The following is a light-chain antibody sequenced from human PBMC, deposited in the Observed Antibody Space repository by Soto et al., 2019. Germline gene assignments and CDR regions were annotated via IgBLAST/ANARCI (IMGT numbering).Light chain of an antibody. Sequence: QSALTQPASVCGSPGQSITISCTGTSSDICGYDYVSWYQQYPGQAPKLIIYEVSNRPSDISVRFSGSKSGSAASLTVSGLQADDEADYYCSSYIGRSHWVFGGGTKVTVL. CDR3: SSYIGRSHWV. J-gene: IGLJ3*02. CDR2: EVS. V-gene: IGLV2-14*01. CDR1: SSDICGYDY.